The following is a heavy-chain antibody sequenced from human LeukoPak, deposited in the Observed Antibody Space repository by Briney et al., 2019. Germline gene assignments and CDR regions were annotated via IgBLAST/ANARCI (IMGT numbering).Heavy chain of an antibody. Sequence: SETLSLTCTVSGGSISSSSYYWGWLRQPPGKGLEWIGSIYYSGSTYYNPSLKSRVTISVDTSKNQFSLKLSSVTAAVTAVYYCASLAHYYDSSGYPDGWYFDLWGRGTLVTVSS. J-gene: IGHJ2*01. CDR3: ASLAHYYDSSGYPDGWYFDL. V-gene: IGHV4-39*01. CDR1: GGSISSSSYY. D-gene: IGHD3-22*01. CDR2: IYYSGST.